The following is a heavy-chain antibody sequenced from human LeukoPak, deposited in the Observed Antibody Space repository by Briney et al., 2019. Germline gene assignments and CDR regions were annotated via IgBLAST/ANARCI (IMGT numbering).Heavy chain of an antibody. CDR1: GDSISSYY. CDR3: ARAPILYYFDC. Sequence: SETLSLTCTVSGDSISSYYRSWIRQPPGKELEWIGYIYYTGSTSYNPSLKSRVTISVDTSKNQFSLNLSSVTAADTAVYYCARAPILYYFDCWGQGTLVTVSS. V-gene: IGHV4-59*08. CDR2: IYYTGST. J-gene: IGHJ4*02.